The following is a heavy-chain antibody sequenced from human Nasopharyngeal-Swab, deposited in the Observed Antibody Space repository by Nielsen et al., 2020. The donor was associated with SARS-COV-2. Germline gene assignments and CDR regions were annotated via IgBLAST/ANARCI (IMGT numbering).Heavy chain of an antibody. D-gene: IGHD3-3*01. CDR2: IYYSGST. Sequence: WIRQPPGKGLEWTGYIYYSGSTYYNPSLKSRVTISVDTSKNQFSLKLSSVTAADTAVYYCASLKVGITIFGVVTDRLLDYWGQGTLVTVSS. V-gene: IGHV4-30-4*01. CDR3: ASLKVGITIFGVVTDRLLDY. J-gene: IGHJ4*02.